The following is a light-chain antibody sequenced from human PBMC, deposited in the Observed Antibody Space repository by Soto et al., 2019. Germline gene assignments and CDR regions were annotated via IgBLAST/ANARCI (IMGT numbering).Light chain of an antibody. CDR3: NSYTKSSAVV. CDR2: EVT. Sequence: QSALTQPASVSGSPGQSITISCAGTRDDIGAYDYVSWYQQHPGNAPKLLVYEVTNRPSGVSDRFSGSKSGNTASLTISGLQAEDEADYYCNSYTKSSAVVFGVGTKLTV. CDR1: RDDIGAYDY. V-gene: IGLV2-14*01. J-gene: IGLJ2*01.